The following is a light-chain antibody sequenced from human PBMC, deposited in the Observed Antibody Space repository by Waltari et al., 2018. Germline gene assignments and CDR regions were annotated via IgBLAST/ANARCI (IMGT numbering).Light chain of an antibody. CDR2: MGS. Sequence: DIVMTQSPLSLPVTPGEPASISCRSRQSLLYSDGFTYLDWYLQKPGQSPQLLIYMGSNRASGVPDRFSGSGSDTDFRLKISRVEAEDVGVYYCMQALQTPLTFGEGTKVEIK. CDR1: QSLLYSDGFTY. V-gene: IGKV2-28*01. CDR3: MQALQTPLT. J-gene: IGKJ4*01.